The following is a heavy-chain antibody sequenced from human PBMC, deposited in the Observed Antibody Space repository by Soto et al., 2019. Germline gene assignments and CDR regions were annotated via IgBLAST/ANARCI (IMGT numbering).Heavy chain of an antibody. CDR2: IYYSGST. CDR1: GGSISSYY. D-gene: IGHD6-19*01. CDR3: ARGTYSSGWYSNYYGMDV. V-gene: IGHV4-59*01. J-gene: IGHJ6*02. Sequence: QVQLQESGPGLVKPSETLSLTCTVSGGSISSYYWSWIRQPPGKGLEWIGYIYYSGSTNYNPSLKSRVTISVDTSKNQFSLKLSSVTAADTAVYYCARGTYSSGWYSNYYGMDVWGQGTTVTVSS.